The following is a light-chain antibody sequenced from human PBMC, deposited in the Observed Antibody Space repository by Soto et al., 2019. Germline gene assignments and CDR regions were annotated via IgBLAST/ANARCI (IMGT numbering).Light chain of an antibody. CDR3: QQYGSSPQT. CDR2: GAS. CDR1: QTVSSSY. J-gene: IGKJ1*01. Sequence: EIVLTQSPGTLSLSPGERATLSCRASQTVSSSYLAWYRQKPGQAPRLLIYGASSRATGIPDRFSGSGSGTDFMLTISRLEPEDFVVYYCQQYGSSPQTFGQGTKVEIK. V-gene: IGKV3-20*01.